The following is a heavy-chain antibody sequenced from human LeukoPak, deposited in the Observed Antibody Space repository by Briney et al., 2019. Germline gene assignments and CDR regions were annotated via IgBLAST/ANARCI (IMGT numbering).Heavy chain of an antibody. D-gene: IGHD6-19*01. CDR1: GFTFSSYG. CDR3: AKGPSQGATWLGDY. CDR2: IRHDESVR. J-gene: IGHJ4*02. V-gene: IGHV3-30*02. Sequence: GGPLRLSCTASGFTFSSYGMHWVRQAPGKGLEWVAFIRHDESVRYYADSVKGRYTISRDNSKNTLSLQMNSLRPEDTAVYYCAKGPSQGATWLGDYWGQGILVTVSS.